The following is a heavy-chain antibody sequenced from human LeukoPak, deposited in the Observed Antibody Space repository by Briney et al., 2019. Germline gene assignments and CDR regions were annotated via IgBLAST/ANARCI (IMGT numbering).Heavy chain of an antibody. V-gene: IGHV4-39*01. CDR1: GGSISSSSYY. CDR3: AEESPDFNDAFDI. CDR2: IYYSGST. J-gene: IGHJ3*02. Sequence: PSETLSLTCTVSGGSISSSSYYWGWIRQPPGKGLEWLGSIYYSGSTYYNPSLKSRVTISVDTSKNQFSLKLSSVTAADTAVYYCAEESPDFNDAFDIWGQGTMVTVSS. D-gene: IGHD3-3*01.